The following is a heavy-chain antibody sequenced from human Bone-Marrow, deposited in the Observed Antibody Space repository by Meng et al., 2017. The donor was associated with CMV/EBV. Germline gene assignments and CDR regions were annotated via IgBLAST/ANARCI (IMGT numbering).Heavy chain of an antibody. Sequence: SVKVSCKASGGTFSSYAISWVRQAPGQGLEWMGGIIPILGIANYAQKFQGRVTITADKSTSTAYMELSSLRSEDTAVYYCAAAGPRGYSYGYVGVDYWGQGTLVTVSS. V-gene: IGHV1-69*10. D-gene: IGHD5-18*01. CDR3: AAAGPRGYSYGYVGVDY. CDR1: GGTFSSYA. J-gene: IGHJ4*02. CDR2: IIPILGIA.